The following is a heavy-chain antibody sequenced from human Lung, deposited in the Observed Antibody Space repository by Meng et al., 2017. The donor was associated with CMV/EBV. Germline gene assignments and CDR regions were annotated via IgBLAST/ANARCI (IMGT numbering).Heavy chain of an antibody. V-gene: IGHV4-38-2*02. Sequence: SEALSLXCTVSGYSISSPYYWGWIRQPPGIGLEWIGSIYYSGNTYYNPSLKSRVTISVDTSKNQFSLKLSSVTAAYTAVYYCPRVRRGSYVTGWGYWGQGXMVTVSS. D-gene: IGHD3-16*01. CDR3: PRVRRGSYVTGWGY. CDR2: IYYSGNT. CDR1: GYSISSPYY. J-gene: IGHJ4*02.